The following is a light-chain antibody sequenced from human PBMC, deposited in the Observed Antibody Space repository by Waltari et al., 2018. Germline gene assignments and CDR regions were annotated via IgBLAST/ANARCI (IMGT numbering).Light chain of an antibody. Sequence: SYELTQPPSVSVSPGQTASITCSGAKLGDKYTCWYQQKPGQSPVLVIFQDIKRPSGIPERFSGSNSGNTATLTISGTQPMDEADYYCQAWDSSTVVFGGGTKLTVL. CDR2: QDI. CDR1: KLGDKY. CDR3: QAWDSSTVV. J-gene: IGLJ3*02. V-gene: IGLV3-1*01.